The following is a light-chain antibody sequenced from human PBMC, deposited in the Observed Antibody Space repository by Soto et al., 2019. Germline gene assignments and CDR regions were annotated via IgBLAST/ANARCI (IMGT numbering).Light chain of an antibody. J-gene: IGKJ1*01. CDR1: QSLLRSDGYIS. Sequence: DIVMTQSPLSLPVTPGEPASISCRSIQSLLRSDGYISLAWYLQSPGQSPQLLICLGSNRASGVPVRFSGSGSRTHFILTISRVEAEDFGVYYCMQTLRPTWTCGQGTRVEVK. V-gene: IGKV2-28*01. CDR3: MQTLRPTWT. CDR2: LGS.